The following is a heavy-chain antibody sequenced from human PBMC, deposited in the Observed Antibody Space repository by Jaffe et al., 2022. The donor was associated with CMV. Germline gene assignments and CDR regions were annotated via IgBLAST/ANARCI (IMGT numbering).Heavy chain of an antibody. CDR2: INHSGST. D-gene: IGHD3-10*01. CDR3: ARAPLSSRNYYGSGSFGY. CDR1: GGSFSGYY. V-gene: IGHV4-34*01. Sequence: QVQLQQWGAGLLKPSETLSLTCAVYGGSFSGYYWSWIRQPPGKGLEWIGEINHSGSTNYNPSLKSRVTISVDTSKNQFSLKLSSVTAADTAVYYCARAPLSSRNYYGSGSFGYWGQGTLVTVSS. J-gene: IGHJ4*02.